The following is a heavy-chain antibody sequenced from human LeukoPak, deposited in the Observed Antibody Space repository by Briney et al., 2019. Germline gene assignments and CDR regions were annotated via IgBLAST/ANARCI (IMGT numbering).Heavy chain of an antibody. Sequence: GGSLRLSCVASGFTFSNYAMTWVRQAPGKGLEWVSSISRSGGSTYYADSVKGRFTISRDNFKSTLYLQMDSLRAEDTAVYYCAKDSGVLDFWSGYYTCRGGQGTLVTVSS. J-gene: IGHJ4*02. CDR1: GFTFSNYA. V-gene: IGHV3-23*01. CDR2: ISRSGGST. CDR3: AKDSGVLDFWSGYYTCR. D-gene: IGHD3-3*01.